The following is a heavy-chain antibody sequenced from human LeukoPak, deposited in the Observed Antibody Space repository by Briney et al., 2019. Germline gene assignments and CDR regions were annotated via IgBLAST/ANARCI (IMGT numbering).Heavy chain of an antibody. CDR2: IHDSGST. V-gene: IGHV4-59*01. J-gene: IGHJ5*02. CDR1: GGPLSSYY. Sequence: PSETLSLTCSVSGGPLSSYYWSWIRQSPGKQLEWIGDIHDSGSTNYNPSLNSRVTIFMDTSKNQFSLRLSSVTAADTAVYYCARDRAAGGLGYNWFDPWGQGVLVTVSS. D-gene: IGHD6-19*01. CDR3: ARDRAAGGLGYNWFDP.